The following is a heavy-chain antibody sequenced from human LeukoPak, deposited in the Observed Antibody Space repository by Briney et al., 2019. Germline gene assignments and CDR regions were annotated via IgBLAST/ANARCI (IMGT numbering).Heavy chain of an antibody. CDR3: WVLTGTGGPRDY. V-gene: IGHV3-49*03. CDR1: GFTFGDYA. CDR2: IRSKAYGGTT. J-gene: IGHJ4*02. D-gene: IGHD1-20*01. Sequence: PGGSLRLSCTASGFTFGDYAMSWFRQAPGKGLEWVGFIRSKAYGGTTEYAASVKGRFTISRDDSKSIAYLQMNSLKTEDTAVYYCWVLTGTGGPRDYWGQGTLVTVSS.